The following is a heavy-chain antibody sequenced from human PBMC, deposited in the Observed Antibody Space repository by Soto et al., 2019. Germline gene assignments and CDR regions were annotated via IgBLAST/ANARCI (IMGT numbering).Heavy chain of an antibody. J-gene: IGHJ6*02. D-gene: IGHD1-1*01. V-gene: IGHV4-34*01. CDR1: GGSFNSYY. Sequence: QVQLQQWGAGLLKPSETLSLTCGVYGGSFNSYYWSWIRQPPGKGLERIGEINHSGSTNYNPSLKRRVTISVDTSKKQFALRLSSVTAADTAVYYCARDLGWNYYHYSGMDVWGQGTTVTVSS. CDR3: ARDLGWNYYHYSGMDV. CDR2: INHSGST.